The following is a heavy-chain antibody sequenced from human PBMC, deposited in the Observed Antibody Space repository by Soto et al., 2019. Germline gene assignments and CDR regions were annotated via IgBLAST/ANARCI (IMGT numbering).Heavy chain of an antibody. Sequence: GGALRLSCAVSGFIVSSNYMSWVRQAPGKGLEWVSIFYTGGSTYYSDSVKGRFTISRDNSKNTLYLQMNSLREEDTAVYYCESYDFWSGYSDYWGQGTRVTVSS. V-gene: IGHV3-66*01. CDR3: ESYDFWSGYSDY. CDR1: GFIVSSNY. D-gene: IGHD3-3*01. J-gene: IGHJ4*02. CDR2: FYTGGST.